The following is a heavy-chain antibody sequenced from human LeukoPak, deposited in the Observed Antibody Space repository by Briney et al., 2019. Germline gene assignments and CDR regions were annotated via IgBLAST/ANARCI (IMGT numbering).Heavy chain of an antibody. CDR3: ARDRYSGSYPLDY. CDR1: GFTLSTYN. V-gene: IGHV3-21*01. J-gene: IGHJ4*02. CDR2: ISTSSSYI. D-gene: IGHD1-26*01. Sequence: GGSLRLSCAASGFTLSTYNMKWVRQAPRKGLEWVSSISTSSSYIYYADSVKGRFTISRDNARNSLYLQMNSLRAEDTAVYYCARDRYSGSYPLDYWGQGTLVTVSS.